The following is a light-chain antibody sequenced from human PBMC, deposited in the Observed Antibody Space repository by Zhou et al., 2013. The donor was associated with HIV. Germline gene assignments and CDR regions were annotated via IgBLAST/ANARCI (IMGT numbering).Light chain of an antibody. J-gene: IGKJ2*02. CDR2: SAS. CDR1: QRLKFSD. V-gene: IGKV3-20*01. Sequence: IVLTQSPGTLSLSPGMRATLSCKTNQRLKFSDLAWYQQKPGRPPRLLIYSASSRAYGIPDRFSGSGFGTDFTLTINRLEPEDFAVYSCQQYGSSPWTFGQGTKLEIK. CDR3: QQYGSSPWT.